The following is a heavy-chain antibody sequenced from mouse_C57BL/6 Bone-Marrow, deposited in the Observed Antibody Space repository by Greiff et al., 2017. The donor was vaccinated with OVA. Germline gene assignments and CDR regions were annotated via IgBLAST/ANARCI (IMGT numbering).Heavy chain of an antibody. J-gene: IGHJ3*01. D-gene: IGHD2-1*01. CDR2: INPSSGYT. CDR1: GFTFTSYT. V-gene: IGHV1-4*01. CDR3: SREDGNGFAY. Sequence: VQLQQSGAELARPGASVKMSCKASGFTFTSYTMHWVKPRPGQGLEWIGYINPSSGYTKYNQKFKDKATLTADKAYSTAYMQLSSLTSEDSAGYYCSREDGNGFAYWGQGTLVTVSA.